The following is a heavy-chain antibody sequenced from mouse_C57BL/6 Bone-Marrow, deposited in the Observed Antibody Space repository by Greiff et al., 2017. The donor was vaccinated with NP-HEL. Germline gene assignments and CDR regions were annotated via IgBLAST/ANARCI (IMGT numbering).Heavy chain of an antibody. CDR1: GFTFSSYG. CDR3: ARQGTAFYAMDY. V-gene: IGHV5-6*01. J-gene: IGHJ4*01. D-gene: IGHD4-1*01. Sequence: EVMLVDSGGDLVKPGGSLKLSCAASGFTFSSYGMSWVRQTPDKRLEWVATISSGGSYTYYPDSVKGRFTISRDNAKNTLYLQMSSLKSEDTAMYYCARQGTAFYAMDYWGQGTSVTVSS. CDR2: ISSGGSYT.